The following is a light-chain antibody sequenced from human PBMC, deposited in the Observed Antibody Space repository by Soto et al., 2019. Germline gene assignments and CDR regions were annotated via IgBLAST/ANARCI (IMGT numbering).Light chain of an antibody. CDR2: GNS. CDR1: SSNIGAGFD. Sequence: QSVLTQPPSVSGAPGQRGTISCTGSSSNIGAGFDVHWYQQLPGTAPRVLIYGNSNRPSGVPDRFSGSKSVTSASLAITGLQAEDEADYYCQSYDSSLSGYVFGAGTKV. J-gene: IGLJ1*01. CDR3: QSYDSSLSGYV. V-gene: IGLV1-40*01.